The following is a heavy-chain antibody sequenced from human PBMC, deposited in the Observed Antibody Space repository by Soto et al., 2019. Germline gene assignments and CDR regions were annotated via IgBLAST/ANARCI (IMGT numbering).Heavy chain of an antibody. J-gene: IGHJ4*02. CDR2: IIPIFATV. Sequence: QVQLVKSGSEVKKPGSSVKVSCKASGGSFSSNPISWVRQAPGQGLEWMAGIIPIFATVHYAQKFQGRVTITADESTSTAYMELTSLRSEDTAVYFCARGGRGYSSAPRYYFDYWGQGTLVTVSS. V-gene: IGHV1-69*01. CDR3: ARGGRGYSSAPRYYFDY. CDR1: GGSFSSNP. D-gene: IGHD5-18*01.